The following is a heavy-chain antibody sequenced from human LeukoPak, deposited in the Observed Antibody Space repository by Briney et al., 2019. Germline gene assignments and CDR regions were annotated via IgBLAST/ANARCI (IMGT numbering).Heavy chain of an antibody. J-gene: IGHJ4*02. CDR3: AISRRDGYNIFDY. CDR2: ISSSSSYI. CDR1: GFTFSSYS. Sequence: GGSLRLSCAASGFTFSSYSMNWVRQAPGKGLEWVSSISSSSSYIYYADSVKGRFTISRGNAKNSLYLQMNSLRAEDTAVYYCAISRRDGYNIFDYWGQGTLVTVSS. D-gene: IGHD5-24*01. V-gene: IGHV3-21*01.